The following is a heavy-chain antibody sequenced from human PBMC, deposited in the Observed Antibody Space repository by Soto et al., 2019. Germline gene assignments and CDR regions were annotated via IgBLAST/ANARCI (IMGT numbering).Heavy chain of an antibody. CDR1: GFTFDDYA. D-gene: IGHD2-2*01. J-gene: IGHJ3*01. Sequence: EVQLVESGGGVVQPGRSLRLSCTASGFTFDDYAMNWVRQAPGKGLEWVSSISWNSGNIVYADSVRGRFTISRDNAKTSLHLQMNSLRAEDTALYSCTTGASTSCFSAFDLWGQGTMVTVSS. CDR3: TTGASTSCFSAFDL. V-gene: IGHV3-9*01. CDR2: ISWNSGNI.